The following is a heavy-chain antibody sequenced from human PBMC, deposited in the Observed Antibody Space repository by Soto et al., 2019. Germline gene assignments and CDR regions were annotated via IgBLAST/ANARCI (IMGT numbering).Heavy chain of an antibody. CDR1: GFTFSSYG. D-gene: IGHD3-10*01. Sequence: QVQLVESGGGVVQPGRSLRLSCAASGFTFSSYGMHWVRQAPGKGLEWVAGIWYDGSNKYYAESVKGRFTISRENSKNTLYLQMNSLRAEDTAVYYCARDCPRTRVGGYGFAEPPKYYFDYWGQGTLVTVSS. J-gene: IGHJ4*02. CDR2: IWYDGSNK. V-gene: IGHV3-33*01. CDR3: ARDCPRTRVGGYGFAEPPKYYFDY.